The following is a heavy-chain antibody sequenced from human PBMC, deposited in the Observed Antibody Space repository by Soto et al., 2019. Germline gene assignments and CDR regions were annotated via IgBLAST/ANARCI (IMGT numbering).Heavy chain of an antibody. CDR1: GGSISSSSYY. J-gene: IGHJ6*03. D-gene: IGHD3-10*01. CDR3: ARQVRYYGSGSYSDYYYYMDV. CDR2: IYYSGST. Sequence: PSETLSLTCTVSGGSISSSSYYWGWIRQPPGKGLEWIGSIYYSGSTYYNPSLKSRVTISVDTSKNQFSLKLSSVTAADTAVYYCARQVRYYGSGSYSDYYYYMDVWGKGTTVTVSS. V-gene: IGHV4-39*01.